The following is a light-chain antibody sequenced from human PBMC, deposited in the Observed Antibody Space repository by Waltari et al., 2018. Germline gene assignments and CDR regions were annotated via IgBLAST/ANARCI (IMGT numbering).Light chain of an antibody. Sequence: QSALTQPRSVSGSPGESVTISCTGTGSEVGDYNYVSWYQQHPGQAPKVLIYDVSKRPSGVPARFYGSQSGNSASLTIFGLQAEDEADYYCCSYAGTWVFGGGTKLTVL. V-gene: IGLV2-11*01. CDR1: GSEVGDYNY. J-gene: IGLJ3*02. CDR2: DVS. CDR3: CSYAGTWV.